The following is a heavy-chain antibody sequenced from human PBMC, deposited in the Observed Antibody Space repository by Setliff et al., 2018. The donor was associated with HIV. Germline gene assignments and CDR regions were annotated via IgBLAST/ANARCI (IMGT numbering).Heavy chain of an antibody. J-gene: IGHJ4*02. CDR2: INTNTGNP. CDR1: GYTFTSYG. V-gene: IGHV7-4-1*02. CDR3: ARDPPYYDFWSGSHFDY. D-gene: IGHD3-3*01. Sequence: ASVKVSCKAAGYTFTSYGIIWVRQAPGQGLEWMGWINTNTGNPTYAQGFTGRFVFSLDTSVSTAYLQISSLKAEDTAVYYCARDPPYYDFWSGSHFDYWGQGTLVTVSS.